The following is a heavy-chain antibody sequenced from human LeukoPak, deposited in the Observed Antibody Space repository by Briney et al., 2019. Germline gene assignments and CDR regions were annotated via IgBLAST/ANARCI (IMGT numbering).Heavy chain of an antibody. CDR3: VVQLPIIPLDY. CDR2: IYSGGST. D-gene: IGHD2-2*01. Sequence: PGGSLRLSCAASGFTVSSNYMSWVRQAPRKGLEWVLVIYSGGSTYYADSVKGRFTISRDNSKNTLYLQMNSLRAEDRKGDIVVVQLPIIPLDYWGQGTLVTVSS. CDR1: GFTVSSNY. J-gene: IGHJ4*02. V-gene: IGHV3-53*01.